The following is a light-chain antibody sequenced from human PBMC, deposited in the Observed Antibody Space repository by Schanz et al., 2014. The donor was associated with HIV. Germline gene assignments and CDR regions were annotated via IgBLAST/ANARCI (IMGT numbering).Light chain of an antibody. J-gene: IGLJ1*01. V-gene: IGLV2-14*01. CDR1: SSDVGGYNY. CDR3: SSFTSSFTYV. CDR2: DVS. Sequence: QSVLTQPASVSGSPGQSITISCTGTSSDVGGYNYVSWYQQHPGKAPKLMIYDVSNRPSGVPDRFSGSKSGNTASLTISGLQAEDEADYYCSSFTSSFTYVFGTGTKLTVL.